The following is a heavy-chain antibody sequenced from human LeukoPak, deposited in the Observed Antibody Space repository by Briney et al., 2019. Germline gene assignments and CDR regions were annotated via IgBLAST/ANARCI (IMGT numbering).Heavy chain of an antibody. J-gene: IGHJ4*02. CDR1: GFTFDDYA. D-gene: IGHD1-26*01. V-gene: IGHV3-9*01. CDR2: ISWNSGSI. CDR3: AKDFAPSGSYPDY. Sequence: GRSLRLSCAASGFTFDDYAMHWVRQAPGKGLEWVSGISWNSGSIGYADSVKGRFTISRDNAKNSLYLQMNSLRAEDTALYYCAKDFAPSGSYPDYWGQGTLVTVSS.